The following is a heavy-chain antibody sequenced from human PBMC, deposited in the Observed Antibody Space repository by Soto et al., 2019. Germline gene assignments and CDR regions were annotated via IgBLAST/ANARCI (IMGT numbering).Heavy chain of an antibody. CDR2: ITIRSSYI. CDR3: VRDDGWLVLDY. D-gene: IGHD6-19*01. J-gene: IGHJ4*02. Sequence: EVQLVESGGGLVKPGGSLRLSCAASGFAFSSYSMHWVRQAPGKGLEWVAFITIRSSYIYYADSVRGRFTISRDNAKNSLYRQMDGLRAADTAVYYCVRDDGWLVLDYWGQGTLVTVSS. V-gene: IGHV3-21*06. CDR1: GFAFSSYS.